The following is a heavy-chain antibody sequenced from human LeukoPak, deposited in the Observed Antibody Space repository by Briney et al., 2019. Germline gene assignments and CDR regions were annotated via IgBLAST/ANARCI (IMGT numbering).Heavy chain of an antibody. CDR3: ARVVRELHLLDY. Sequence: ASVKVSCKASGYTFTSYGISWVRRASGQGLEWIGWISAYNGNTNYAQKLQGRVTMTTDTSTSTAYMELRSLRSDDTAVYYCARVVRELHLLDYWGQGTLVTVSS. J-gene: IGHJ4*02. V-gene: IGHV1-18*01. CDR1: GYTFTSYG. D-gene: IGHD3-10*01. CDR2: ISAYNGNT.